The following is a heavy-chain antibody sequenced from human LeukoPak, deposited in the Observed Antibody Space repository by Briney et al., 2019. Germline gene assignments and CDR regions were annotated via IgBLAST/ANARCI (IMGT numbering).Heavy chain of an antibody. CDR2: LSHTSSYT. Sequence: GGSLRLSCAASGFTFSDYYMHWIRQAPGKGLEWVSYLSHTSSYTNYADSVKGRFTISRDNAKNSLYLQMNSLRAEDTAVYYCARAPGAAAFDYWGQGTLVTVSS. J-gene: IGHJ4*02. CDR3: ARAPGAAAFDY. D-gene: IGHD6-13*01. CDR1: GFTFSDYY. V-gene: IGHV3-11*06.